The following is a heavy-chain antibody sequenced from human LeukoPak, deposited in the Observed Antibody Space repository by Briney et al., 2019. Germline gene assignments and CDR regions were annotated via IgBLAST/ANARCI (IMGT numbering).Heavy chain of an antibody. CDR1: GYTFTGYY. Sequence: ASVKVSCKASGYTFTGYYMQWVRQAPGQGLEWMGWINPSSGGTNYAQTFQGRVTMSRHTSISSAYMELSRLRSDDTAVYYCARAAGYGSGTYRQYYFDYWGQGTLVTVSS. CDR3: ARAAGYGSGTYRQYYFDY. V-gene: IGHV1-2*02. CDR2: INPSSGGT. D-gene: IGHD3-10*01. J-gene: IGHJ4*02.